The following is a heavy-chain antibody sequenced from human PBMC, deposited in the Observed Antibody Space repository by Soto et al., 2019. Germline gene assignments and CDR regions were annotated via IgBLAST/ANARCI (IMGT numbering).Heavy chain of an antibody. Sequence: PSETLSLTCAVYGGSFSGYYWSWIRQPPGKGLEWIGEINHSGSTNYNPSLKSRVTISVDTSKNQFSLKLSSVTAADTAVYYCAGLLSFGDYYYKYMDVWGKGTTVTVSS. CDR2: INHSGST. CDR3: AGLLSFGDYYYKYMDV. J-gene: IGHJ6*03. V-gene: IGHV4-34*01. CDR1: GGSFSGYY. D-gene: IGHD3-10*01.